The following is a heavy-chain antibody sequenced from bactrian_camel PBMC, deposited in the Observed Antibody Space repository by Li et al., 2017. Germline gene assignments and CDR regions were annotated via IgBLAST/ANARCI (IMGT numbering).Heavy chain of an antibody. D-gene: IGHD2*01. J-gene: IGHJ4*01. CDR1: GHRFRSYS. Sequence: HVQLVESGGGSVQAGGSLRLSCAHSGHRFRSYSLAWFRQGPGKEREGVAVWYTGSDTTYYADFAKDRFTISRDSAKNILYLQMSRLTPNDTAMYYCLADPSGAYFYTLKPLSESNYWGQGTQVTV. V-gene: IGHV3S54*01. CDR2: WYTGSDTT. CDR3: LADPSGAYFYTLKPLSESNY.